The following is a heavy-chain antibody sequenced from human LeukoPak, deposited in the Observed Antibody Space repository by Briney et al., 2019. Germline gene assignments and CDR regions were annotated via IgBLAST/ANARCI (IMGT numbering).Heavy chain of an antibody. Sequence: SVKVSCKASGGTFSSYDISWVRQAPGQGLEWMGGIIPIFGTATYAQKFQGRVTITADESTSTAYMELSSLRSEDTAVYYCARGFTMVREPMGWFDPWGQGTLVTVSS. V-gene: IGHV1-69*01. CDR3: ARGFTMVREPMGWFDP. J-gene: IGHJ5*02. CDR2: IIPIFGTA. CDR1: GGTFSSYD. D-gene: IGHD3-10*01.